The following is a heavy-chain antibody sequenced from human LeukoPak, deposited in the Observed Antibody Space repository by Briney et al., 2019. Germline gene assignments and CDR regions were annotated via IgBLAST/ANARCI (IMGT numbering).Heavy chain of an antibody. CDR3: ASLGQGGSSDSDY. J-gene: IGHJ4*02. D-gene: IGHD1-26*01. CDR1: RFTFSSYA. V-gene: IGHV3-30-3*01. CDR2: ISYDGSNK. Sequence: GGSLRLSCAASRFTFSSYAMHWVRQAPGKGLEWVAVISYDGSNKYYADSVKGRFTISRDNSKNTLYLQMNSLRAEDTAVYYCASLGQGGSSDSDYWGQGTLVTVSS.